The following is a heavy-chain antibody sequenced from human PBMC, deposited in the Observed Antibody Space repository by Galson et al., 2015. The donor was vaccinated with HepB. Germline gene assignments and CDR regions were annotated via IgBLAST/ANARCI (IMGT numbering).Heavy chain of an antibody. Sequence: SLRLSCAASGFTFSTYWMSWVRQAPGKGLEWVANIKQDGSEKYYVDSVKGRFTISRDNAKNSLYLQMNSLRAEDMAMYYCARDRGYSGSGPRVGWFDPWGQGTLVTVSS. J-gene: IGHJ5*02. CDR1: GFTFSTYW. V-gene: IGHV3-7*01. D-gene: IGHD3-10*01. CDR3: ARDRGYSGSGPRVGWFDP. CDR2: IKQDGSEK.